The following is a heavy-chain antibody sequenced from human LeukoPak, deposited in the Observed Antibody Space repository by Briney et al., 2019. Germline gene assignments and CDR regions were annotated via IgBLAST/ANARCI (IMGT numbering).Heavy chain of an antibody. CDR2: ISAYNGNT. D-gene: IGHD6-6*01. V-gene: IGHV1-18*01. Sequence: ASVKVSFKASGYTFTTYGINWVRQAPGQGLDWMGWISAYNGNTNYAQHLQGRVTLTTDTSASTAYMELRSLRSDDTAVYYCARDLIAARPGWFDPWGQGTLVIVSS. J-gene: IGHJ5*02. CDR1: GYTFTTYG. CDR3: ARDLIAARPGWFDP.